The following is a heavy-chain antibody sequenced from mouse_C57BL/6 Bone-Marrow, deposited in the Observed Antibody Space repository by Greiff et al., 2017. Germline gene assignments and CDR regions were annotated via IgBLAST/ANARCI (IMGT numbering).Heavy chain of an antibody. D-gene: IGHD1-1*01. V-gene: IGHV1-53*01. CDR2: INPSNGGT. CDR1: GYTFTSYW. CDR3: ARSRGYYYGSSPWFAY. J-gene: IGHJ3*01. Sequence: QVQLQQPGTELVKPGASVKLSCKASGYTFTSYWMHWVKQRPGQGLEWIGNINPSNGGTNYNEKFKSKATLTVDKSSRTPYMQLSSLTSEDSAVYYCARSRGYYYGSSPWFAYWGQGTLVTVSA.